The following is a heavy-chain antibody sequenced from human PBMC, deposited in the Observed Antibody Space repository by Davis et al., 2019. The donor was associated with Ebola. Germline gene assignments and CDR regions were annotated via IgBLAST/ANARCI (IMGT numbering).Heavy chain of an antibody. J-gene: IGHJ4*02. CDR3: ARLWVAAAGFDY. CDR1: GFTFSSYW. Sequence: MPGGSLRLSCAASGFTFSSYWMSWIRQPPGKGLEWIGEINHSGSTNYNPSLKSRVTISVDTSKNQFSLKLSSVTAADTAVYYCARLWVAAAGFDYWGQGTLVTVSS. V-gene: IGHV4-34*01. CDR2: INHSGST. D-gene: IGHD6-13*01.